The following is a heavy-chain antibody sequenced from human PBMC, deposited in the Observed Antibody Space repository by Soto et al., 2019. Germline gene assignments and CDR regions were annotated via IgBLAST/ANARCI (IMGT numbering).Heavy chain of an antibody. J-gene: IGHJ3*02. CDR1: GGSVSNNTYY. CDR3: WRTPDVLTGYYDAFYI. V-gene: IGHV4-39*01. Sequence: QLQLEESGPGLVKPSETLSLTCTVSGGSVSNNTYYWGWIRQPPGQGLEGIGSIYSSGSTNYHPSLKGRVTISVDTSKNEFSLKLTSVTAADTAVYYCWRTPDVLTGYYDAFYIWGQGKAVTVSS. CDR2: IYSSGST. D-gene: IGHD3-9*01.